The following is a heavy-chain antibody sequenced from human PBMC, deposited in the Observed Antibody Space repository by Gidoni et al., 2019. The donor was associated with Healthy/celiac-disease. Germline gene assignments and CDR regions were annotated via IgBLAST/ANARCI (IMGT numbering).Heavy chain of an antibody. Sequence: QVQLVESGGGVVQPGRSLRLSCAASGFTFSSYAMHWVRQAPGKGLECVAVISYDGSNKYYADSVKGRFTISRDKSKNTLYLQMNSLRAEDTAVYYCAREGYSYGWSGMDVWGQGTTVTVSS. V-gene: IGHV3-30-3*01. J-gene: IGHJ6*02. D-gene: IGHD5-18*01. CDR2: ISYDGSNK. CDR1: GFTFSSYA. CDR3: AREGYSYGWSGMDV.